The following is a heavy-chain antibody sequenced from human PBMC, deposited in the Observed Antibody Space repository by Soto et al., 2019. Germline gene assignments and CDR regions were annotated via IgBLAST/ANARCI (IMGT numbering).Heavy chain of an antibody. Sequence: ASVKVSCKASGYTFTSYCISWVRQAPGQGLEWMGWISAYNGNTNYAQKLQGRVTMTTDTSTSTAYMELRSLRSDDTAVYYCARGDYDFWSGHNYYYYGMDVWGQGTTVT. D-gene: IGHD3-3*01. CDR2: ISAYNGNT. J-gene: IGHJ6*02. CDR1: GYTFTSYC. V-gene: IGHV1-18*01. CDR3: ARGDYDFWSGHNYYYYGMDV.